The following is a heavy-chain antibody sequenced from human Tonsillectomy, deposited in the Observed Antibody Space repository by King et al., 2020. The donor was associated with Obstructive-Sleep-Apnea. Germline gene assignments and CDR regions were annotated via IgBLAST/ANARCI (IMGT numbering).Heavy chain of an antibody. D-gene: IGHD1-26*01. CDR3: ARVGGSLGVVY. Sequence: VQLQESGPGLVEPSETLSLTCTVSGGSISSYYWSWIRQPPGKGLEWIGCIYYSGSTNYNPPLNSRVTISVDTSKNPFSLRLSSVTAADTAVYYCARVGGSLGVVYWGQGTLVTVSS. CDR2: IYYSGST. CDR1: GGSISSYY. J-gene: IGHJ4*02. V-gene: IGHV4-59*01.